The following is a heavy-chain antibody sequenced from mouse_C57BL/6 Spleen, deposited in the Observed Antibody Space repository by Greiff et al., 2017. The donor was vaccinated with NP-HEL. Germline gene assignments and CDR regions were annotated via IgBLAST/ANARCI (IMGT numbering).Heavy chain of an antibody. CDR3: TRSGYYGSSWDY. V-gene: IGHV1-15*01. D-gene: IGHD1-1*01. Sequence: QVQLQQSGAELVRPGASVTLSCKASGYTFTDYEMHWVKQTPVHGLEWIGAIDPETGGTAYNQKFKGKAILTADKSSSTAYMELRSLTSEDSAVYYCTRSGYYGSSWDYWGQGTTLTVSS. J-gene: IGHJ2*01. CDR1: GYTFTDYE. CDR2: IDPETGGT.